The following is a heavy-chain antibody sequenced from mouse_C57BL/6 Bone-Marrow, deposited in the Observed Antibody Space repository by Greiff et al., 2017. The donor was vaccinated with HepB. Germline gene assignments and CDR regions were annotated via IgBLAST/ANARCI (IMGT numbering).Heavy chain of an antibody. Sequence: DVQLVESGPSLVRPSQTLSLTCTVTGFSINSDCYWIWIRQFPGNKLEYIGYTFYSGITYYNPSLESRTYITRDTSKNQFSLKLSSVTTEDTATYYCARGIGHYYGSRPYYYAMDYWGQGTSVTVSS. CDR3: ARGIGHYYGSRPYYYAMDY. D-gene: IGHD1-1*01. J-gene: IGHJ4*01. CDR1: GFSINSDCY. V-gene: IGHV3-3*01. CDR2: TFYSGIT.